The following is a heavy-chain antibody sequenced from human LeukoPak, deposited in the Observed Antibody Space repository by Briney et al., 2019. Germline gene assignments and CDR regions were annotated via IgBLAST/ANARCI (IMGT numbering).Heavy chain of an antibody. CDR3: ARDLNENYYYYGMDV. V-gene: IGHV1-2*02. D-gene: IGHD1-1*01. Sequence: ASVKVSCKASGYTFTSYGISWVRQAPGQGLEWMGWINPNSGGTNYAQKFQGRVTMTRDTSISTAYMEPSRLRSDDTAVYYCARDLNENYYYYGMDVWGQGTTVTVSS. CDR1: GYTFTSYG. CDR2: INPNSGGT. J-gene: IGHJ6*02.